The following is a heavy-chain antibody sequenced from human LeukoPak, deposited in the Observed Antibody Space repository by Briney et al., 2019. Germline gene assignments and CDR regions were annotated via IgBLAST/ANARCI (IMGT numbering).Heavy chain of an antibody. V-gene: IGHV3-66*01. CDR1: GFTFSSYA. D-gene: IGHD5-12*01. J-gene: IGHJ4*02. CDR3: ARGMGGYGGYDY. CDR2: IYSGGSS. Sequence: GSLRLSCAASGFTFSSYAMHWVRQAPGKGLEWVSVIYSGGSSYYADSVKGRFTISRDNSKNTVYLQMNSLRVEDTAVYYCARGMGGYGGYDYWGQGTLVTVSS.